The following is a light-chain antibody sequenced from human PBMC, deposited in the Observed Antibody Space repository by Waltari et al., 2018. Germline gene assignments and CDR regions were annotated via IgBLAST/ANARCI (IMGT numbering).Light chain of an antibody. Sequence: EIMLTQSPDFQSVTPKEKVTITCRASQSIGRRLHWYQRKPGQSPNLLIKYASQSISGVPSRFSGSGSGTDFTLTITSLEAEDAATYFCHQSSKLPITFGQGTRLEI. V-gene: IGKV6-21*02. CDR2: YAS. J-gene: IGKJ5*01. CDR1: QSIGRR. CDR3: HQSSKLPIT.